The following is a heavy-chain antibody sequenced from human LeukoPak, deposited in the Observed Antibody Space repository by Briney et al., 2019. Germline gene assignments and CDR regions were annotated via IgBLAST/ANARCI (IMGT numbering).Heavy chain of an antibody. J-gene: IGHJ6*02. CDR1: GGSISSGSYY. CDR3: ARDHRVDTIMGHYYYGMDV. D-gene: IGHD5-18*01. CDR2: IYTSGST. Sequence: PSETLSLTCTVSGGSISSGSYYWSWIRQPAGKGLEWIGLIYTSGSTNYNPSLKSRVTISVDTSKNQFSLNLSSVTAADTAVYYCARDHRVDTIMGHYYYGMDVWGQGTTVIVSS. V-gene: IGHV4-61*02.